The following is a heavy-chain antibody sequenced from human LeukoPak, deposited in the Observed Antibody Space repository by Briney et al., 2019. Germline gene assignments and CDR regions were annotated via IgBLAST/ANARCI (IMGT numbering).Heavy chain of an antibody. J-gene: IGHJ6*03. CDR2: INTNTGNP. V-gene: IGHV7-4-1*02. CDR1: GYTFTSYA. D-gene: IGHD5-18*01. CDR3: ARQATLRGYSYGPPYYYMDV. Sequence: ASVKVSCKASGYTFTSYAMNWVRQAPGQGLEWMGWINTNTGNPTYAQGFTGRFVFSLDTSVSTAYLQISSLKAEDTAVYYCARQATLRGYSYGPPYYYMDVWGKGTTVTVSS.